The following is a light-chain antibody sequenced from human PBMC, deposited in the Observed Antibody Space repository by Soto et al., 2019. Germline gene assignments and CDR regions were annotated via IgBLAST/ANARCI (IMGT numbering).Light chain of an antibody. V-gene: IGLV1-47*01. CDR1: SSNIGNNY. CDR2: RNN. J-gene: IGLJ2*01. CDR3: AAWHDRLSGVI. Sequence: QSVLTQPPSASGTPGQRVTISCSGSSSNIGNNYVYWYQQIPRTAPKLLIYRNNERPSGVPDRFSGSKSGTSASLAISGLRSEDEADYYCAAWHDRLSGVIFGGGTKLTVL.